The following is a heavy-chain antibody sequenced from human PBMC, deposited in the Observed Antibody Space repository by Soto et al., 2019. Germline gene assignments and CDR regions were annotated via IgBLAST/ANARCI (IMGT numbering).Heavy chain of an antibody. CDR2: IYYGGIT. J-gene: IGHJ6*03. D-gene: IGHD4-17*01. CDR1: GGSISSGGYY. Sequence: QVQLQESGPGLVKPSQTLSLTCTVSGGSISSGGYYWSWIRQHPGKGLGWFGYIYYGGITYYNPSLKRRVTISVDTSKNQFSRKLSSVTAADTAVYYCARRAKGGDYYYYYYMDVWGKGTTVTVSS. V-gene: IGHV4-31*03. CDR3: ARRAKGGDYYYYYYMDV.